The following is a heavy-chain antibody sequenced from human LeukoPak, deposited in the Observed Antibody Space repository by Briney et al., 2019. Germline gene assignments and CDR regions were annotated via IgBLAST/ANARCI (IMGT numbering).Heavy chain of an antibody. Sequence: GGSLRLSCAASGFTFSSYGMHWVRQAPGKGLEWVAFIRYDGSNKYYADSVKGRFTISRDNSKNTLYLQMNSLRAEDTAVYYCAKDHLVLRFLEWLPPPNYWGQGTLVTVSS. CDR2: IRYDGSNK. CDR3: AKDHLVLRFLEWLPPPNY. V-gene: IGHV3-30*02. D-gene: IGHD3-3*01. CDR1: GFTFSSYG. J-gene: IGHJ4*02.